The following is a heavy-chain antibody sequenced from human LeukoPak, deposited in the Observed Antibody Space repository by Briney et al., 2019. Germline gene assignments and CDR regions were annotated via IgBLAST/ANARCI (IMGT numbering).Heavy chain of an antibody. CDR1: GFTFSSYA. CDR2: ISSNGGST. D-gene: IGHD3-16*01. CDR3: ARYQGIDGGAFDI. Sequence: GGSLRLSCAASGFTFSSYAMHWVRQAPGKGLEYVSAISSNGGSTYYANSVKGRFTISRDNSKNTLYLQMGSLRSEDMAVYYCARYQGIDGGAFDIWGQGTMVTVSS. J-gene: IGHJ3*02. V-gene: IGHV3-64*01.